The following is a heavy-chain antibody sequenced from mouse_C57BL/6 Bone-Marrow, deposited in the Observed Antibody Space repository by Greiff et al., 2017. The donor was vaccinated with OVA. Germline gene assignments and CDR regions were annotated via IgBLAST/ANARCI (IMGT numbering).Heavy chain of an antibody. CDR3: ARLGTYYYAMDY. CDR2: IHPNSGST. Sequence: QVQLQQPGAELVKPGASVKLSCKASGYTFTSYWIHWVKQRPGQGLEWIGMIHPNSGSTNYNEKFKSKATLTVDKSSSTAYMQLSSLTSEDSAVYYCARLGTYYYAMDYWGQGTSFTVSS. D-gene: IGHD3-3*01. J-gene: IGHJ4*01. V-gene: IGHV1-64*01. CDR1: GYTFTSYW.